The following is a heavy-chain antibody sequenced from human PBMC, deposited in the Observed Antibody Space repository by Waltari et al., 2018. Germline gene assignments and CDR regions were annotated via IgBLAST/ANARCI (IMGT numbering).Heavy chain of an antibody. V-gene: IGHV1-2*06. CDR3: ATNYLDPFDY. Sequence: QVQLVQSGAEVKKPGASVKVSCKTFGYTFTGYYLHWVRQTPGQGLEWMGRINPGTGGTNDVQRFQGRVTMTRDTSINTAFMELSSLTSDDTAVYFCATNYLDPFDYWGQGTLVTVSS. D-gene: IGHD1-7*01. CDR2: INPGTGGT. CDR1: GYTFTGYY. J-gene: IGHJ4*02.